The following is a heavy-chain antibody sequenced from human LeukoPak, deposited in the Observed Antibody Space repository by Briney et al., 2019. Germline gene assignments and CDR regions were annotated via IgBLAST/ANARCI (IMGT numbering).Heavy chain of an antibody. CDR1: GGSISSGSYY. D-gene: IGHD2-15*01. V-gene: IGHV4-61*02. CDR2: IYTSGST. J-gene: IGHJ3*02. Sequence: SETLSLTCTVSGGSISSGSYYWSWIRQPAGKGLEWIGRIYTSGSTNYNPSLKSRVTISVDTSKNQFSLKLSSVTAADTAVYYCARVNCSGGSCYSIWKINDAFDIWGQGTMVTVSS. CDR3: ARVNCSGGSCYSIWKINDAFDI.